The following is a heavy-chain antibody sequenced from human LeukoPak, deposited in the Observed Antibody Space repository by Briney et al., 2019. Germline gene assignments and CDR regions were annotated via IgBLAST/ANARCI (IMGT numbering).Heavy chain of an antibody. Sequence: KPGGSLRLSCAASGFTFSDYYMSWIRQAPGKGLEWVSYISSSSSYTDYADSVKGRFTISRDNAKNSLYLQMNSLRAEDTAIYYCARDNHDSSGYFYDWFDPWGQGTLVTVSS. CDR1: GFTFSDYY. V-gene: IGHV3-11*06. J-gene: IGHJ5*02. D-gene: IGHD3-22*01. CDR2: ISSSSSYT. CDR3: ARDNHDSSGYFYDWFDP.